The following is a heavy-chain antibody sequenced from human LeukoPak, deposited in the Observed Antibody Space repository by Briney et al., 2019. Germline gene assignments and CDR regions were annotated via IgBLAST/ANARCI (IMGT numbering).Heavy chain of an antibody. Sequence: SETLSLTCAVYGGSFSGYYWSWIRQPPGKGLEWIGEINHSGSTNYNPSLKSRVTMSVDTSKNQFSLKLSSVTAADTAVYYCARSGTFWDSEHAFDIWGQGTMVTVSS. V-gene: IGHV4-34*01. D-gene: IGHD2/OR15-2a*01. CDR2: INHSGST. CDR1: GGSFSGYY. CDR3: ARSGTFWDSEHAFDI. J-gene: IGHJ3*02.